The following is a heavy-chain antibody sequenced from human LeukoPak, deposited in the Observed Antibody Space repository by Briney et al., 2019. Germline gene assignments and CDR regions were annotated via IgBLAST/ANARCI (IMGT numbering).Heavy chain of an antibody. Sequence: GGSLRLACAASGFTVSNNYMRWVRQAPGKGLEWVSSIYSRGSTSYVDSVKGRFTISRDNSKNTLFLQMNSLRVEDTAVYYCARDYYGPWGQGTLVTVSS. CDR3: ARDYYGP. CDR1: GFTVSNNY. D-gene: IGHD3-22*01. J-gene: IGHJ5*02. CDR2: IYSRGST. V-gene: IGHV3-66*03.